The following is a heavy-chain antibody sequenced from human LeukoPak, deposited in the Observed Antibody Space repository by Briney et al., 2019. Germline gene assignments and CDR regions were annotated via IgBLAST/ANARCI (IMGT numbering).Heavy chain of an antibody. CDR3: TRDRFYAMDA. V-gene: IGHV3-74*03. Sequence: GSLRLSCVASGVTSRNSWMHWVRQAPGKGLVWVSRITIDGSSTTYADSVKGRFTISRDSAKNTLYLQMDSLRVEDTAVYYCTRDRFYAMDAWGQGTTVTVSS. CDR1: GVTSRNSW. J-gene: IGHJ6*02. CDR2: ITIDGSST.